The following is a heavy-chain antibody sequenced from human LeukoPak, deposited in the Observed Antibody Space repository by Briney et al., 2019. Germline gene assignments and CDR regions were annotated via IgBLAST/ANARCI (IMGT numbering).Heavy chain of an antibody. CDR1: GYTFTRYG. J-gene: IGHJ4*02. D-gene: IGHD5-12*01. CDR3: ARSGRGTYYYFDL. CDR2: ISGSNGNT. Sequence: ASVKVSCKASGYTFTRYGISWVRQAPGQGLEWMGWISGSNGNTNYAQKFLGRVTMTTDTSTSTAYMELRSLTSDDTAVYYCARSGRGTYYYFDLWGQGTLVTVSS. V-gene: IGHV1-18*01.